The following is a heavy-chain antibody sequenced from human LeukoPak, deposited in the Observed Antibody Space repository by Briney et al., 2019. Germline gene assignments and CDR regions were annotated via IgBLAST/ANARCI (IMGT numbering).Heavy chain of an antibody. CDR2: INAGNGNT. Sequence: ASVKVSCKASGYTFTSYAMHWVRQAPGQRLEWMGWINAGNGNTKYSQKFQDRVSITRDTSASTAYMELSSLRSEDTAVYYCARDSHYYESSGYNQGDSDYWGQGTLVTVSS. V-gene: IGHV1-3*01. J-gene: IGHJ4*02. D-gene: IGHD3-22*01. CDR3: ARDSHYYESSGYNQGDSDY. CDR1: GYTFTSYA.